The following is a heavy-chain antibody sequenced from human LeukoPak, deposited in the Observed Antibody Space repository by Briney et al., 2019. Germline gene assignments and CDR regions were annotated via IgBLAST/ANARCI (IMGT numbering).Heavy chain of an antibody. V-gene: IGHV3-48*01. CDR3: ARDGLMDV. J-gene: IGHJ6*03. Sequence: GGSLRLSCVASGFTFSSYSMNWVRQAPGKGLEWISYISSNSSTIFYADSVKGRFTISRDNAKNSLYVQMNSLRADDTAIYYCARDGLMDVWGTGTTVTVSS. CDR2: ISSNSSTI. CDR1: GFTFSSYS.